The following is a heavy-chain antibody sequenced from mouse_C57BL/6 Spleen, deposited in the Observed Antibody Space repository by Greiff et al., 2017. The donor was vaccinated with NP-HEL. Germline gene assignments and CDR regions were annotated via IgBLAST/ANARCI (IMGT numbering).Heavy chain of an antibody. CDR3: ARPNYYDYDWYFDV. CDR2: IDPETGGT. Sequence: VQLQQSGAELVRPGASVTLSCKASGYTFTDYEMHWVKQTPVHGLEWIGAIDPETGGTAYNQKFKGKAILTADKSSSTAYMGLSSLTSEDSAVYYCARPNYYDYDWYFDVWGTGTTVTVSS. J-gene: IGHJ1*03. D-gene: IGHD2-4*01. CDR1: GYTFTDYE. V-gene: IGHV1-15*01.